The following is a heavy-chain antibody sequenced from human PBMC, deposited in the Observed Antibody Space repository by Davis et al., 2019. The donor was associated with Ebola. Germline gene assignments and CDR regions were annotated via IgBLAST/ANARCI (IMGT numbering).Heavy chain of an antibody. CDR1: GFTFSSYG. CDR2: ISYDGSNK. J-gene: IGHJ4*02. V-gene: IGHV3-30*03. D-gene: IGHD1-1*01. Sequence: GESLKISCAASGFTFSSYGMHWVRQAPGKGLEWVAVISYDGSNKYYADSVKGRFTISSDNSKNTLYLKMNSLRDEDTAVYYCARATVEDYWGQGTLVTVSS. CDR3: ARATVEDY.